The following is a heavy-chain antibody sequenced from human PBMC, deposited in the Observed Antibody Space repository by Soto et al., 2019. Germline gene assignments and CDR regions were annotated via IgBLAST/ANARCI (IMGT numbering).Heavy chain of an antibody. CDR3: ARSSTSANYFDY. CDR2: IYYSGST. CDR1: GVSISSGGYY. J-gene: IGHJ4*02. D-gene: IGHD2-2*01. V-gene: IGHV4-31*03. Sequence: SETLSLTCTVSGVSISSGGYYWSWIRQHPGKGLEWIGYIYYSGSTYYNPSLKSRVTISVDTSKSQFSLKLSSVTAADTAVYYCARSSTSANYFDYWGQGTLVTVSS.